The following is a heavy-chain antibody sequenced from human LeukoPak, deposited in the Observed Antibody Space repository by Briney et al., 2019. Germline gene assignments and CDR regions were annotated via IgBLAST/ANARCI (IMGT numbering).Heavy chain of an antibody. V-gene: IGHV3-30*02. J-gene: IGHJ4*02. CDR2: IRYDGSNK. CDR3: AKVPPDYYGSGSYYNEDY. CDR1: GFTFSSYG. D-gene: IGHD3-10*01. Sequence: GGSLRLSCAASGFTFSSYGMHWVRQAPGKGLEWVAFIRYDGSNKYYADSVKGRFTISRDNSKNTLYLQMNSLRAEDTAVYYCAKVPPDYYGSGSYYNEDYWGQGTLVTVSS.